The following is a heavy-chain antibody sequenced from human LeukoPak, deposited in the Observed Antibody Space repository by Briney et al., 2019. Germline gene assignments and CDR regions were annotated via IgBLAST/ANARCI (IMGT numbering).Heavy chain of an antibody. J-gene: IGHJ4*02. CDR2: INPNSGGT. D-gene: IGHD2-2*01. CDR1: GYTFTGYY. V-gene: IGHV1-2*02. Sequence: ASVKVSCKASGYTFTGYYMHWVRQAPGQGLEWMGWINPNSGGTNYAQKFQGRVTMTRDTSISTAYMELSRLRSDDTAVYYCARGSIVVVPATFDYWGQGTLVTVSS. CDR3: ARGSIVVVPATFDY.